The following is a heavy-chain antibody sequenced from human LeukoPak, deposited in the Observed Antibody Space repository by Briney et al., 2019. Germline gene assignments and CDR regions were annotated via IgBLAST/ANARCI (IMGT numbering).Heavy chain of an antibody. J-gene: IGHJ4*02. CDR3: AKDGGLGYYGSDDY. V-gene: IGHV3-30*18. D-gene: IGHD3-10*01. CDR2: ISYDGSNK. Sequence: GGSLRLSCAASGFTFSSYGMHWVRQAPGKGLEWVAVISYDGSNKYYADSVKGRSTISRDNSKNTLYLQMNSLRAEDTAVYYCAKDGGLGYYGSDDYWGQGTLVTVSS. CDR1: GFTFSSYG.